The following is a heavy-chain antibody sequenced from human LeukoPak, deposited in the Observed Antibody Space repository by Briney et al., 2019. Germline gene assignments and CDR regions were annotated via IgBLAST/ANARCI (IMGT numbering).Heavy chain of an antibody. Sequence: SETLSLTCIVSGGSISSSIYYWAWVRQPPGKGLEWIGYIYYSGSTNYNPSLKSRVTISVDTSKNQFSLKLSSVTAADTAVYYCARDGLEAMVPLWGQGTLVTVSS. V-gene: IGHV4-61*01. CDR2: IYYSGST. CDR3: ARDGLEAMVPL. J-gene: IGHJ4*02. D-gene: IGHD5-18*01. CDR1: GGSISSSIYY.